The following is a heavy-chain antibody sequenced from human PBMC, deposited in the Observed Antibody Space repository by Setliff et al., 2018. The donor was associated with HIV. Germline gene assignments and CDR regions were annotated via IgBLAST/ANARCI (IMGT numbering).Heavy chain of an antibody. CDR1: RGSFSHYY. J-gene: IGHJ2*01. CDR3: ARVRFNFDNVRCFDL. D-gene: IGHD1-20*01. Sequence: SETLSLTCAVYRGSFSHYYWTWVRQSPGKGLEWIAEINQERTTFYNPSLKSRVTMSLDTSRDEVSLRLSSVTAADTATYFCARVRFNFDNVRCFDLWGPGTLVTVSS. CDR2: INQERTT. V-gene: IGHV4-34*01.